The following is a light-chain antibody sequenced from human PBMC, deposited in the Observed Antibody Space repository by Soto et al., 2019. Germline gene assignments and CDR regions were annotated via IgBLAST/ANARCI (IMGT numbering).Light chain of an antibody. CDR1: SSNIGAGYD. V-gene: IGLV1-40*01. CDR2: DNT. CDR3: QSFDSSLSGSWV. J-gene: IGLJ3*02. Sequence: QSVLTQPPSVSGAPGQTVTISCSGSSSNIGAGYDVYWYQQLPGTAPKLLISDNTNRPSGVPDRFSGSKSGTSASLAITGLQAEDEADYYCQSFDSSLSGSWVFGGGTKLTVL.